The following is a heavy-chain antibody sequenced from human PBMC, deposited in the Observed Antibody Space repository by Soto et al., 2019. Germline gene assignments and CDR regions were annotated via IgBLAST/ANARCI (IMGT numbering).Heavy chain of an antibody. D-gene: IGHD1-26*01. CDR1: GGSVSSGDCY. J-gene: IGHJ6*02. Sequence: SENLALTCTVYGGSVSSGDCYWSWIRQPPGKGLEWLGFIYFNGSTNYNPSLKSRVTISSDTSKNQFSLRLTYMTAADTAVYSCAGDRPRTIYQSGYSYYGLRFWGQAHTVTVSS. V-gene: IGHV4-61*08. CDR3: AGDRPRTIYQSGYSYYGLRF. CDR2: IYFNGST.